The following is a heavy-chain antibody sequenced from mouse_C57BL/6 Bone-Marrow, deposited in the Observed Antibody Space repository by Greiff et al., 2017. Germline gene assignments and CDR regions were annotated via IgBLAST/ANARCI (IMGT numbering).Heavy chain of an antibody. Sequence: EVQLQQSGPELVKPGASVKISCKASGYSFTGYYMNWVKQSPEKSLEWIGEINPSTGGTTYNQKFKAKATLTVDKSSSTAYMQLKILTSEDSAVYYCARRSSHYYAMDYWGQGTSVTVSS. CDR1: GYSFTGYY. J-gene: IGHJ4*01. CDR2: INPSTGGT. D-gene: IGHD1-1*01. CDR3: ARRSSHYYAMDY. V-gene: IGHV1-42*01.